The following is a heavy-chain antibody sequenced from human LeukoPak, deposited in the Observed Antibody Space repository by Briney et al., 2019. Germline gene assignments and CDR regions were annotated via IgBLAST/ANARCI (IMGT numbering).Heavy chain of an antibody. V-gene: IGHV4-39*02. CDR2: IYYSGST. Sequence: PSETLSLTCTVSGGSISSSSYYWGWIRQPPGKGLEWIGSIYYSGSTYYNPSLKGRVTISVDTSKNQFSLKLSSVTAADTAVYYCARDPGYTEKFDYWGQGTLVTVSS. CDR1: GGSISSSSYY. CDR3: ARDPGYTEKFDY. D-gene: IGHD6-13*01. J-gene: IGHJ4*02.